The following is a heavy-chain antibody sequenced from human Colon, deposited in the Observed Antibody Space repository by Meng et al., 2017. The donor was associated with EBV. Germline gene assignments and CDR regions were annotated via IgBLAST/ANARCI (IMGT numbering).Heavy chain of an antibody. J-gene: IGHJ1*01. CDR2: IPHRGSS. V-gene: IGHV4-4*02. Sequence: QVHLRGPGPALVKPSRTLSLPCAVSGYSITNHNWWAWVRQPPGKGLEWIGEIPHRGSSAYNPSLKSRVSMSIDKSKNQFSLKLTSVTAADTAVYHCLRGSGSSVWGQGTLVTVSS. CDR3: LRGSGSSV. CDR1: GYSITNHNW. D-gene: IGHD3-10*01.